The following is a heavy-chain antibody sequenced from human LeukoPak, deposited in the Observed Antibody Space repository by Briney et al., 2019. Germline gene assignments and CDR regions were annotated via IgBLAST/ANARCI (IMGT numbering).Heavy chain of an antibody. CDR1: GFYFIGYY. CDR2: INLQSGGT. J-gene: IGHJ4*02. Sequence: ASVKVSCKTSGFYFIGYYMHWVRQAPGQGLDWMGWINLQSGGTKYAQKFQDRVTMTCDTSISTAYMDLSRLRSDDTAVYYCATDPGHSGMDYWGQGSLVTVSS. D-gene: IGHD3-10*01. V-gene: IGHV1-2*02. CDR3: ATDPGHSGMDY.